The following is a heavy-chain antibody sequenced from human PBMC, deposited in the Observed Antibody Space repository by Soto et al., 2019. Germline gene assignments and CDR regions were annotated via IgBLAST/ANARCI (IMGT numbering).Heavy chain of an antibody. CDR2: IIPIFGTA. Sequence: QVQLVQSGAEVKKPGPSVKVSCKASGGTFSSFSITWLRQAPGQGLEWMGEIIPIFGTANYAQKFQGRVTSAANESTSTAYTELGSLSSEHTAVYYSARDAGTHSGRIEYWGQRTRVTVSS. V-gene: IGHV1-69*01. J-gene: IGHJ4*02. CDR3: ARDAGTHSGRIEY. D-gene: IGHD1-26*01. CDR1: GGTFSSFS.